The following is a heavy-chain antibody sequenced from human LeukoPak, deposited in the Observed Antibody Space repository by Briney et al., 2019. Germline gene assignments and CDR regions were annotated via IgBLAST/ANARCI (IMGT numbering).Heavy chain of an antibody. Sequence: SGTLSLTCAVSGGSISSSNWWSWVRQPPGEGLEWIGEIYHSGSTNYNPSLKSRVTISVDKSKNQFSLKLSSVTAADTAVYYCARVGAIAAAGGMDVWGQGTTVTVSS. V-gene: IGHV4-4*02. CDR2: IYHSGST. D-gene: IGHD6-13*01. CDR3: ARVGAIAAAGGMDV. J-gene: IGHJ6*02. CDR1: GGSISSSNW.